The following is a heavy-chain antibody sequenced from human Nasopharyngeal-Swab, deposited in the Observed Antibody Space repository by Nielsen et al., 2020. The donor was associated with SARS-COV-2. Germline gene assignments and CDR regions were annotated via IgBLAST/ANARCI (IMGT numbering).Heavy chain of an antibody. V-gene: IGHV3-7*01. CDR2: IKQDGSEK. Sequence: LSLTCAASGFTFSTYWMSWVRQAAGKGLEWVANIKQDGSEKYYVDSVKGRFTISRDNAKNSLYLQMNSLRAEDTAVYYCARVGWWFHYYFDYWGQGTLVTVSS. CDR3: ARVGWWFHYYFDY. J-gene: IGHJ4*02. D-gene: IGHD2-15*01. CDR1: GFTFSTYW.